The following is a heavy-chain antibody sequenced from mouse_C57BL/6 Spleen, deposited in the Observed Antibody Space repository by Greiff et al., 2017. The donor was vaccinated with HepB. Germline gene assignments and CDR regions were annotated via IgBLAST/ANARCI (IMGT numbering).Heavy chain of an antibody. CDR1: GYSITSGYY. Sequence: EVKLLESGPGLVKPSQSLSLTCSVTGYSITSGYYWNWIRQFPGNKLEWMGYISYDGSNNYNPSLKNRISITRDTSKNQFFLKLNSVTTEDTATYYCARREPLGFAYWGQGTLVTVSA. J-gene: IGHJ3*01. CDR3: ARREPLGFAY. V-gene: IGHV3-6*01. CDR2: ISYDGSN.